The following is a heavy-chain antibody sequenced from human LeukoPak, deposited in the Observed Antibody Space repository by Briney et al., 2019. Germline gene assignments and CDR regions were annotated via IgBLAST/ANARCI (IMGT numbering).Heavy chain of an antibody. V-gene: IGHV3-48*01. CDR2: ISGTSATI. CDR1: GFTFSNFN. J-gene: IGHJ4*02. CDR3: ARDPSTGSSGF. Sequence: GGSLRLSCAASGFTFSNFNMNWVCQAPGKGLEWISYISGTSATIYYADSVKGRFTISRDNAKNSLYLQMNSLRVEDTAVYYCARDPSTGSSGFWGQGTLVTVSS. D-gene: IGHD6-25*01.